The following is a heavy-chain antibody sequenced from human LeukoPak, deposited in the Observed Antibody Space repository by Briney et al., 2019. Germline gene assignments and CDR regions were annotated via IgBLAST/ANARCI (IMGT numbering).Heavy chain of an antibody. CDR3: VRVRGCSGATFLY. CDR2: IYHSEST. V-gene: IGHV4-59*01. J-gene: IGHJ4*02. Sequence: PSETLSLTCTVSGGSISSFYWNWIRQPPGKGLEWVGYIYHSESTNYNPSLRGRVTISADTSKNQFSLKLSSVAAADTAVYYCVRVRGCSGATFLYWGQGTLVTVSS. CDR1: GGSISSFY. D-gene: IGHD1-26*01.